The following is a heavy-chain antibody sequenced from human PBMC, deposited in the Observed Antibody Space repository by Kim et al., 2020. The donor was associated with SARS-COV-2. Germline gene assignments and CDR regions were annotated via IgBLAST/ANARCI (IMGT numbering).Heavy chain of an antibody. D-gene: IGHD6-19*01. V-gene: IGHV4-34*01. J-gene: IGHJ2*01. CDR1: GGSFSGYY. CDR3: VRGGSSGWLHSYWYFDL. CDR2: INHSGST. Sequence: SETLSLTCAVYGGSFSGYYWSWIRQPPGKGLEWIGEINHSGSTNYNPSLKSRVTISVDTSKNQFSLKLSSVTAADTAVYYCVRGGSSGWLHSYWYFDLWGRGTLVTVSS.